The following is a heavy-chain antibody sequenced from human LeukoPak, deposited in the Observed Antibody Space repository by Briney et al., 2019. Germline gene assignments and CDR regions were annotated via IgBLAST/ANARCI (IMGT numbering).Heavy chain of an antibody. CDR1: GYTFTSYD. J-gene: IGHJ4*02. Sequence: GASVKVSCKASGYTFTSYDINWVRQATGQGLEWMGWMNPNSGNTGYAQKFQGRVTMTRNTSISTAYMELSSLRSEDTAVYYCATRRKDYYDSSGYWGQGTLVTVSS. D-gene: IGHD3-22*01. V-gene: IGHV1-8*01. CDR3: ATRRKDYYDSSGY. CDR2: MNPNSGNT.